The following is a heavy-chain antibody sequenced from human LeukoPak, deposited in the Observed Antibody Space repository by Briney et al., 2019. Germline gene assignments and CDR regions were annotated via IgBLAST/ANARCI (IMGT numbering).Heavy chain of an antibody. Sequence: ASVKVSCKASGYTFTGYYMHWVRQAPGQGLEWMGWINPNSGGTNYAQKFQGWVTMTRDTSISTAYMELSRPRSDDTAVYYCARGGRSYYDFWSGYYSLGEYYYYGMDVWGQGTTVTVSS. CDR2: INPNSGGT. CDR1: GYTFTGYY. D-gene: IGHD3-3*01. J-gene: IGHJ6*02. CDR3: ARGGRSYYDFWSGYYSLGEYYYYGMDV. V-gene: IGHV1-2*04.